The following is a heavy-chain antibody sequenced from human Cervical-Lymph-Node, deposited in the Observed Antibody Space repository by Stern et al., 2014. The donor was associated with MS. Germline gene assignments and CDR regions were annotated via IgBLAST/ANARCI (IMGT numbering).Heavy chain of an antibody. CDR3: ARGSAGAGAFFDY. J-gene: IGHJ4*02. CDR2: IYPGDSDT. V-gene: IGHV5-51*01. D-gene: IGHD2-8*02. CDR1: GYTFSNSW. Sequence: EVQLVESGAEVKKPGGSLKISWKGSGYTFSNSWIGWVRQMPGRGLEWMGIIYPGDSDTRYSPSFQGQITISADKSISPAYLQWNSLKASDTAIFYCARGSAGAGAFFDYWGQGTLVTVSS.